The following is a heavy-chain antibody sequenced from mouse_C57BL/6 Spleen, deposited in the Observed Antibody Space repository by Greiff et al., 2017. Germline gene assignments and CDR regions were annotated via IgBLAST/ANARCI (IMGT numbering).Heavy chain of an antibody. Sequence: QVQLQQPGAELVRPGSSVKLSCKASGYTFTSYWMDWVKQRPGQGLEWIGNIYPSDSETHYNQKFKDKATLTVDKSSSTAYMQLSSLTSEDSAVYYCARSRLYFDYWGQGTTLTVSS. V-gene: IGHV1-61*01. CDR3: ARSRLYFDY. J-gene: IGHJ2*01. D-gene: IGHD3-2*02. CDR1: GYTFTSYW. CDR2: IYPSDSET.